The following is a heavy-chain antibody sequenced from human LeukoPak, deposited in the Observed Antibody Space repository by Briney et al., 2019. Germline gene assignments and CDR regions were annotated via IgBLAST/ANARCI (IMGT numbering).Heavy chain of an antibody. CDR1: GYTFTSYG. Sequence: ASVTVSCKASGYTFTSYGISWVRQAPGQGLEWMGWISAYNGNTNYAQKLQGRVTMTTDTSTSTAYMELRSLRSDDTAVYYCARTYRHYYYYYMDVWGKGTTVTISS. CDR3: ARTYRHYYYYYMDV. D-gene: IGHD3-16*02. V-gene: IGHV1-18*01. CDR2: ISAYNGNT. J-gene: IGHJ6*03.